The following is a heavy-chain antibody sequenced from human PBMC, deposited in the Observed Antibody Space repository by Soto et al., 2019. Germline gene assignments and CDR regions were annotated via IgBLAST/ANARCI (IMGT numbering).Heavy chain of an antibody. CDR1: GYSFTSYW. D-gene: IGHD3-9*01. CDR3: ARQYYDILTGYPLYWYFDL. CDR2: IDPSDSYT. Sequence: LKISCKGSGYSFTSYWISWVRQMPGKGLEWMGRIDPSDSYTNYSPSFQGHVTISADKSISTAYLQWSSLKASDTAMYYCARQYYDILTGYPLYWYFDLWGRGTLVTVSP. J-gene: IGHJ2*01. V-gene: IGHV5-10-1*01.